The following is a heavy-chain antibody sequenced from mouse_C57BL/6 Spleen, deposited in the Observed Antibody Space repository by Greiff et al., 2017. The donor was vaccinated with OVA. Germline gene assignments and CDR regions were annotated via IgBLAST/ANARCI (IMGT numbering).Heavy chain of an antibody. CDR3: ARCPYYGNYVGGAMDY. CDR2: IYPGDGDT. J-gene: IGHJ4*01. Sequence: VQLQQSGPELVKPGASVKISCKASGYAFSSSWMNWVKQRPGKGLEWIGRIYPGDGDTNYNGKFKGKATLTADKSSSTAYMQLSSLTSEDSAVYFCARCPYYGNYVGGAMDYWGQGTSVTVSS. CDR1: GYAFSSSW. V-gene: IGHV1-82*01. D-gene: IGHD2-10*01.